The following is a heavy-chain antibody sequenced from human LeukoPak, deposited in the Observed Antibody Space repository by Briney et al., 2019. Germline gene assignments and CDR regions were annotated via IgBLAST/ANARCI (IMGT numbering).Heavy chain of an antibody. Sequence: GGSLRLSCAASGFTFSSYSMNWVRQAPGKGLEWVSSISSSSSYIYYADSVKGRFTISRDNAKNSLYLQMNSLRAEDTAVYYCARGPDFWSGYYTPDYWGQGTLVTVSS. CDR3: ARGPDFWSGYYTPDY. CDR2: ISSSSSYI. CDR1: GFTFSSYS. V-gene: IGHV3-21*01. J-gene: IGHJ4*02. D-gene: IGHD3-3*01.